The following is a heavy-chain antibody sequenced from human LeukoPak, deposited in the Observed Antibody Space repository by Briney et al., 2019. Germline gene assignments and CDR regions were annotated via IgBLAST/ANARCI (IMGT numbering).Heavy chain of an antibody. V-gene: IGHV4-59*01. J-gene: IGHJ6*03. CDR3: ARTGRGSSSWIYYYYYMDV. CDR1: GGSISSYY. D-gene: IGHD6-13*01. Sequence: SETLSLTCTVSGGSISSYYWSWIRQPPGKGLEWIGYIYYSGSTNYNPSLKSRVTISVDTSKNQFSLKLSSVTAADTAVYYCARTGRGSSSWIYYYYYMDVWGKGTTVTVSS. CDR2: IYYSGST.